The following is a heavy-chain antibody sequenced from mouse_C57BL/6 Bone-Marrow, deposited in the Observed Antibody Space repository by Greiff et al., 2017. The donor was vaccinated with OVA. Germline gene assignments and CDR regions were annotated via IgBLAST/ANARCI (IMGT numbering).Heavy chain of an antibody. CDR1: GYAFSSSW. Sequence: VQLQQSGPELVKPGASVTISCKASGYAFSSSWMNWVKQRPGKGLEWIGRIYPGDGDTNYNGKFKGKATLAADKSSSTAYMQLSSLTSEDSAVYFCANYDYAFAYWGQGTLVTVSA. V-gene: IGHV1-82*01. J-gene: IGHJ3*01. CDR2: IYPGDGDT. CDR3: ANYDYAFAY. D-gene: IGHD2-4*01.